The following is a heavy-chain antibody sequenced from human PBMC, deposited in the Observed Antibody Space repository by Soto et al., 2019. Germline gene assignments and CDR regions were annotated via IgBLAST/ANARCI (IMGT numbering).Heavy chain of an antibody. Sequence: SETLSLTCAVYGGSFSGYYWSWIRQPPGKGLEWIGEINHSGSTNYNPSLKSRVTISVDTSKNQFSLKLSSATAADTAVYYCAKSITMIVVVTDNWFDPWGQGTLVTVSS. D-gene: IGHD3-22*01. CDR2: INHSGST. CDR3: AKSITMIVVVTDNWFDP. CDR1: GGSFSGYY. V-gene: IGHV4-34*01. J-gene: IGHJ5*02.